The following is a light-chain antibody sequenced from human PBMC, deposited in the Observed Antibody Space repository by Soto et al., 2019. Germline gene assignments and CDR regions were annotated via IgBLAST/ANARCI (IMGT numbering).Light chain of an antibody. Sequence: QAASVSGSPGQSITISCTGTSSDVGAYNYVSWYQQHPGKAPKLMIYEVSNRPSGVSDRFSGSRSGNTASLTISGLQAEDESDYYCISYTSSSTWVFGGGTKVTVL. V-gene: IGLV2-14*01. CDR1: SSDVGAYNY. CDR2: EVS. J-gene: IGLJ3*02. CDR3: ISYTSSSTWV.